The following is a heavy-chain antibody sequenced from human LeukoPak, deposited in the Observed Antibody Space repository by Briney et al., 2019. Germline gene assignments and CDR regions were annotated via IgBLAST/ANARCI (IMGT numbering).Heavy chain of an antibody. Sequence: KSSETLSLTCAVYGGSFSGYYWSWLRQPPGKGLEWIGEINHSGSTNYNPSLKSRVTISVDTSKKQFSLKLSSVTAADTAVYYCARGGGYNWFDPWGQGTLVTVSS. J-gene: IGHJ5*02. CDR1: GGSFSGYY. V-gene: IGHV4-34*01. CDR2: INHSGST. CDR3: ARGGGYNWFDP.